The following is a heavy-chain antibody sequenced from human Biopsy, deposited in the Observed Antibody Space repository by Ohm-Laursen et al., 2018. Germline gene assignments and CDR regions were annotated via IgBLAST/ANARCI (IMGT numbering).Heavy chain of an antibody. V-gene: IGHV4-59*01. D-gene: IGHD3-22*01. Sequence: SDTLSLTCTVSGDSISSYSWSCIRQPPGKGLEWIGYVYYTGSNDYNPSLQSRVTISVDTSKNHFSLRLRSVTPADTAIYYCARDRGYYSDRTVPGYFDLWGRGTLVTVSS. CDR3: ARDRGYYSDRTVPGYFDL. CDR2: VYYTGSN. CDR1: GDSISSYS. J-gene: IGHJ2*01.